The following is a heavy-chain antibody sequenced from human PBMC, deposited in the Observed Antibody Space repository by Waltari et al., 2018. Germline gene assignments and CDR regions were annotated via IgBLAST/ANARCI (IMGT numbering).Heavy chain of an antibody. CDR2: INHSGRT. CDR3: ATSLELTTLGYYYYYGMDV. V-gene: IGHV4-34*01. CDR1: GGSFSGYY. Sequence: QVQLQQWGAGLLKPSETLSLTCAVYGGSFSGYYWSWIRQPPGKGLEWIGEINHSGRTNYNPSLKSRVTISVDTSKNQFSLKLSSVTAADTAVYYCATSLELTTLGYYYYYGMDVWGQGTTVTVSS. J-gene: IGHJ6*02. D-gene: IGHD4-4*01.